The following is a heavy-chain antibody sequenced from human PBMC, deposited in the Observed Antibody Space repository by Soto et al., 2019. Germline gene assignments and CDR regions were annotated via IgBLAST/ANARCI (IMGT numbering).Heavy chain of an antibody. CDR1: GGSFSCYY. D-gene: IGHD3-9*01. CDR2: INHSGST. CDR3: ERVRRHFDWLLLTGYYYGMDV. V-gene: IGHV4-34*01. Sequence: SETLCLTCAVDGGSFSCYYWSWIRQPPGKGLEWIGEINHSGSTSYNPSLKSRVTISVDTSKNQFSLKLSSVTGADTAVYYCERVRRHFDWLLLTGYYYGMDVWGQGTTVTVS. J-gene: IGHJ6*02.